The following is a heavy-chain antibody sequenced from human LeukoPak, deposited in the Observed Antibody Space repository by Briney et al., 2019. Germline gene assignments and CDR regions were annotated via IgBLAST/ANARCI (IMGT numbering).Heavy chain of an antibody. CDR2: NGTAGDT. D-gene: IGHD3-9*01. CDR1: GFTFSSYD. V-gene: IGHV3-13*01. Sequence: GGSLRLSCAASGFTFSSYDMHWVRQPTGKGLEWGSANGTAGDTYYSDSVKGRFTISREDAKNSLYLQMNNLRAGDTAVYFCARGHMLTGYYNFAWFDPWGQGTLVTVSS. J-gene: IGHJ5*02. CDR3: ARGHMLTGYYNFAWFDP.